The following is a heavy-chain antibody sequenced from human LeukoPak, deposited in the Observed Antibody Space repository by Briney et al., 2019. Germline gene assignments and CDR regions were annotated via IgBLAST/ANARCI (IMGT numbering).Heavy chain of an antibody. D-gene: IGHD2-2*01. CDR2: ISYDGSNK. V-gene: IGHV3-30*03. J-gene: IGHJ6*02. CDR1: GFTFSDYW. Sequence: PGGSLRLSCAASGFTFSDYWMSWVRQAPGKGLEWVAVISYDGSNKYYADSVKGRFTISRDNSKNTLYLQMNSLRAEDTAVYYCARDFIVVVPAAPYYYYYGMDVWGQGTTVTVSS. CDR3: ARDFIVVVPAAPYYYYYGMDV.